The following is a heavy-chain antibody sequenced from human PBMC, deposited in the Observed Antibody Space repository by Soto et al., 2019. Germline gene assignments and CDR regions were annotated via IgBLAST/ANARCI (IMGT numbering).Heavy chain of an antibody. D-gene: IGHD2-8*02. V-gene: IGHV3-33*01. CDR3: ASESGLNWFDP. J-gene: IGHJ5*02. CDR1: GFSFNSFG. Sequence: HPGGSLRLSCAASGFSFNSFGMHWVRQAPGKGLEWVALVWYDGTNKYYADSVKGRFTISRDNAKNSLYLQMNSLRDEDTAVYYCASESGLNWFDPWGQGTLVTVCS. CDR2: VWYDGTNK.